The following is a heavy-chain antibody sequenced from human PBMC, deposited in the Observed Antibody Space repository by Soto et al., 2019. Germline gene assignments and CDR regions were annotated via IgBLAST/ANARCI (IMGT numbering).Heavy chain of an antibody. J-gene: IGHJ6*03. CDR2: IYYSGST. CDR3: ARVMNYDILTGRYYYYMDV. V-gene: IGHV4-31*03. Sequence: QVQLQESGPGLVKPSQTLSLTCTVSGASISSAGYYWSWIRQHPGKGLEWIGHIYYSGSTYYNPSLKSRVAISVDTSENQFSLKLSSVTAADTAVYYCARVMNYDILTGRYYYYMDVWGKGTTVTVSS. D-gene: IGHD3-9*01. CDR1: GASISSAGYY.